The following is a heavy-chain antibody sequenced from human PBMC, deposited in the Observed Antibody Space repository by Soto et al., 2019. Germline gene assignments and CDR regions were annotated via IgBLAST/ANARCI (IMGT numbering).Heavy chain of an antibody. CDR2: IYWNNDK. CDR3: AHGLGDYYDNNGYFYFDY. CDR1: GFSLSTGGVG. D-gene: IGHD3-22*01. V-gene: IGHV2-5*01. J-gene: IGHJ4*02. Sequence: QITLKESSPTLVKPTQTLTLTCTFSGFSLSTGGVGVGWIRQPPGKALEWLAIIYWNNDKRYSPSLKSRLTITKDTSKDQVVLTMTNMDPVDTATYYCAHGLGDYYDNNGYFYFDYWGQGTLVTVSS.